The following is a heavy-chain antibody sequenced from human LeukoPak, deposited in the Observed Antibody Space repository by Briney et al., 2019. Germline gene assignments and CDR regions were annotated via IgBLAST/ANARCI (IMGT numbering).Heavy chain of an antibody. V-gene: IGHV5-51*01. D-gene: IGHD2-2*02. CDR3: AKFGIRGCSSSTRCYTSFFYYGMDV. J-gene: IGHJ6*02. CDR2: IFPHDSDT. Sequence: GESLKISCKGSGYSFQDYWIGWVRRMPGEGPELMGRIFPHDSDTKYSPSFEGQVTISVDKSISTAYVQWGSLRVSDTAIYYCAKFGIRGCSSSTRCYTSFFYYGMDVWGQGTTVTVSS. CDR1: GYSFQDYW.